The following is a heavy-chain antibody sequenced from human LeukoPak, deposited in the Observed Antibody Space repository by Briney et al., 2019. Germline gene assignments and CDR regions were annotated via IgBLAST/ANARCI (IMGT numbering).Heavy chain of an antibody. V-gene: IGHV3-21*01. D-gene: IGHD3-10*01. CDR2: ISSSSRYI. J-gene: IGHJ4*02. Sequence: GGSLRLSCAASGFTFSSYSMNWVRQAPGKGLEWVSSISSSSRYIYYADSVKGRFTISRDNAKNSLYLQMNSLRAEDTAVYYCATAGMVRGVPPVPDDYWGQGTLVTVSS. CDR3: ATAGMVRGVPPVPDDY. CDR1: GFTFSSYS.